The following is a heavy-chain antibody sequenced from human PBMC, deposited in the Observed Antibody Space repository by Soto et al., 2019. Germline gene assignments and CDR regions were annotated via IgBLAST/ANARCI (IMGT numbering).Heavy chain of an antibody. CDR2: IDVGSANA. Sequence: SVKVSCKASGFTFISSTMQWVRQARGHRLQWIGWIDVGSANANYAHMHQERVTISRDMSTSTAYMELSSLRSEDTAVYYCARDIKVAAPYYYYGMDVWGQGTTVTVSS. V-gene: IGHV1-58*02. D-gene: IGHD2-15*01. CDR1: GFTFISST. CDR3: ARDIKVAAPYYYYGMDV. J-gene: IGHJ6*02.